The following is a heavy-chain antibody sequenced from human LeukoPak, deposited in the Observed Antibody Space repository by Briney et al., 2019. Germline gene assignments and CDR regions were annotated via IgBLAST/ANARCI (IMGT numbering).Heavy chain of an antibody. CDR3: ASEQERVGAFDY. CDR1: GYTFTSYD. V-gene: IGHV1-8*01. D-gene: IGHD1-26*01. CDR2: MNPNSGNT. Sequence: ASVKVSCKASGYTFTSYDINWVRQATGQGLEWMGWMNPNSGNTGYAQKLQGRVTMTRDTSTSTVYMELSSLRSEDTAVYYCASEQERVGAFDYWGQGTLVTVSS. J-gene: IGHJ4*02.